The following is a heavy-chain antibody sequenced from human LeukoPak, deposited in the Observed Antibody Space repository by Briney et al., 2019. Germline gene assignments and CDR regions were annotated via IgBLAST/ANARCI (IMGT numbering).Heavy chain of an antibody. CDR3: ARHSSYTSGWPLDY. D-gene: IGHD6-19*01. CDR2: IYLGDSDT. Sequence: GESLQISCQGSGDNFNRHWIGWVRQISGKGLEWMGIIYLGDSDTRYSPSFQGQITISADKSISTAYLQWSSLKASDTAIYYCARHSSYTSGWPLDYWGQGTLVTVSS. V-gene: IGHV5-51*01. J-gene: IGHJ4*02. CDR1: GDNFNRHW.